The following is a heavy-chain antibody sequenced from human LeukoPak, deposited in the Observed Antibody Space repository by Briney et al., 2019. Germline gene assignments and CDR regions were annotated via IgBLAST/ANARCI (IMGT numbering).Heavy chain of an antibody. J-gene: IGHJ6*02. Sequence: ASVKVSCKASGYTFTGYYMHWVRQAPGQGLEWMGRINPNSGGTNYAQKFQGRVTMTRDTSISTAYMELSRLRSDDTAVYYCARAPPNYDSSGYYYEGYYYYGMDVWGQGTTVTVSS. D-gene: IGHD3-22*01. CDR1: GYTFTGYY. CDR3: ARAPPNYDSSGYYYEGYYYYGMDV. V-gene: IGHV1-2*06. CDR2: INPNSGGT.